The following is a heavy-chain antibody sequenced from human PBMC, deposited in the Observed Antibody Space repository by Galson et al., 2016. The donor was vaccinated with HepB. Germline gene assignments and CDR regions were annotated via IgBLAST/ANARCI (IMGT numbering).Heavy chain of an antibody. J-gene: IGHJ6*02. D-gene: IGHD1-7*01. Sequence: SVKVSCKASGGTFSSFAISWVRQAPGQGLEWMGGIIPMFGTANYAQRFQGRVTINADEPTSTAYMELSSLRSEDTAVYYCARDRVELHHNMDVWGQGTTVIVSS. V-gene: IGHV1-69*13. CDR3: ARDRVELHHNMDV. CDR2: IIPMFGTA. CDR1: GGTFSSFA.